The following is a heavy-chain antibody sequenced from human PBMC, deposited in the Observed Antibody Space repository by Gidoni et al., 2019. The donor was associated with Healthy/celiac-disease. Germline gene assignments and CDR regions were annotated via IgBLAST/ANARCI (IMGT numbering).Heavy chain of an antibody. J-gene: IGHJ4*02. CDR3: ARSDFWSAYYRDY. Sequence: QLQLQESCPGLVKPSETLSLTCTVSGDSISSNNYYWGWIRQPPGKGLEWIGSLYYSGSTYYNPSLKSRVTISVDTSKNQFSLKLSSVTAADTAVYYCARSDFWSAYYRDYWGQGTLVTVSS. V-gene: IGHV4-39*01. CDR2: LYYSGST. D-gene: IGHD3-3*01. CDR1: GDSISSNNYY.